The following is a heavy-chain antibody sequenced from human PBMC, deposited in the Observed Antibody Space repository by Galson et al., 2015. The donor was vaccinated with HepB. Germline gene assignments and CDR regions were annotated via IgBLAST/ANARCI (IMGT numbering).Heavy chain of an antibody. Sequence: SLRLSCAASGFTFSSYSMNRVRQAPGKGLEWVSSISSSSSYIYYADSVKGRFTISRDNAKNSLYLQMNSLRAEDTAVYYCARDFFYCSGGSCYYDYWGGSGAFDIWGQGTMVTVSS. CDR2: ISSSSSYI. CDR1: GFTFSSYS. V-gene: IGHV3-21*01. D-gene: IGHD2-15*01. J-gene: IGHJ3*02. CDR3: ARDFFYCSGGSCYYDYWGGSGAFDI.